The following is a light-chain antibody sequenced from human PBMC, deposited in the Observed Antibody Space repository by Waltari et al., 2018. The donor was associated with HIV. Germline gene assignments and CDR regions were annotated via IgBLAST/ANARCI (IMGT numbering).Light chain of an antibody. J-gene: IGLJ3*02. Sequence: SFALTQPPSVSVPPGQTASIPCPGAQLANDYACLYPHTPGPSPVLLIYQYTKRPSGIRERFSGSNSGNTATLTISGTQAMDEADYYCQAWDSSTVVFGGGTKLTVL. CDR2: QYT. CDR1: QLANDY. V-gene: IGLV3-1*01. CDR3: QAWDSSTVV.